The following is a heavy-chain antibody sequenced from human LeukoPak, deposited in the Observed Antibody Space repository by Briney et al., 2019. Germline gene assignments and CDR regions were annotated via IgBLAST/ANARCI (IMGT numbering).Heavy chain of an antibody. V-gene: IGHV3-30*02. CDR3: AKEAEYCSGGSCSYGMDV. J-gene: IGHJ6*02. CDR1: VFTLSDYD. CDR2: TRYDGSKK. D-gene: IGHD2-15*01. Sequence: GGALRLSSVTSVFTLSDYDMNWIRQAPGKGLEWVAFTRYDGSKKYCADSVKGRFTISRDNSKNTLYLQMNSLRVEDTAVYYCAKEAEYCSGGSCSYGMDVWGQGTTVTASS.